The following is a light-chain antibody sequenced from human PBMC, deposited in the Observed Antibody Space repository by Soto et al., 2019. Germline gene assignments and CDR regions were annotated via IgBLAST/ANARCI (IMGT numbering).Light chain of an antibody. J-gene: IGLJ1*01. CDR1: NTDLGVYGY. CDR2: DVN. CDR3: FSKISGFVYG. V-gene: IGLV2-14*01. Sequence: QSALAQPASGSGSFGQSITISCSGPNTDLGVYGYVSWYQHQPGKAPKLLIYDVNNRPSGISDRFSGSKSGDTASLTISGLQAEDEADYFCFSKISGFVYGFGTGTKVTVL.